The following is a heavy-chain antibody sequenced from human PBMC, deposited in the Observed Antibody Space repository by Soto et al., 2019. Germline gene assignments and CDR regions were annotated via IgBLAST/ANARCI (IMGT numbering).Heavy chain of an antibody. Sequence: QVQLQQWGAGLLKPSETLSLTCAVYGGSFSGYYWNWIRQPPGKGLESIGEINHSGSTNYNPSLKSRVTISVDTSKNQFSLKLSSVTAADTAVYYCARGWGRIFDYWGQGTLVTVSS. CDR2: INHSGST. V-gene: IGHV4-34*01. J-gene: IGHJ4*02. CDR3: ARGWGRIFDY. D-gene: IGHD7-27*01. CDR1: GGSFSGYY.